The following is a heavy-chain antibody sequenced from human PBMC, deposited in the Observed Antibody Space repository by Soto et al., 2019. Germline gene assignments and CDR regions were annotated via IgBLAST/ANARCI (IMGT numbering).Heavy chain of an antibody. CDR2: IVVGSGNT. Sequence: ASVKVSCKASGFTFTTSAMQWVRQARGQRLEWIGWIVVGSGNTNYAQKFQERVTITRDMSTSTAYMELSSLRSEDTAVYFCAADSTQLVWFGEGYYVMDVWGQGTTVTVSS. J-gene: IGHJ6*02. CDR1: GFTFTTSA. CDR3: AADSTQLVWFGEGYYVMDV. V-gene: IGHV1-58*02. D-gene: IGHD3-10*01.